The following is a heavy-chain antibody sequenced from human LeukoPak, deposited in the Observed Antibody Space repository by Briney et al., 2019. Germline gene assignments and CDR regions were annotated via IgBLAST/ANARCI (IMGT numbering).Heavy chain of an antibody. Sequence: PGGSLRLSCAASGFTVSNNYMSWVRQAPGKGLEWVSVIYSGGSTYYAGSVKGRFTISRDNSKNTLYLQMNSLRAEDTAVYHCARDGRRSGGWYYFDYWGQGTLVTVSS. V-gene: IGHV3-53*01. CDR1: GFTVSNNY. D-gene: IGHD6-19*01. CDR2: IYSGGST. CDR3: ARDGRRSGGWYYFDY. J-gene: IGHJ4*02.